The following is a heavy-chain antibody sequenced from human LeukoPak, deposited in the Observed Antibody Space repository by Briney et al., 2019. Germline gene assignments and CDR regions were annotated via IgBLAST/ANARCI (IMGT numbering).Heavy chain of an antibody. Sequence: GASVKVSCKASGYTFTSYGISWVRQAPGQGLEWMGWISAYNGNTNYAQKLQGRVTMTTDTSTSPAYMELRSLRSDDTAVYYCARDREGRDYYDSSGYGYFQHWGQGTLVTVSS. CDR1: GYTFTSYG. J-gene: IGHJ1*01. V-gene: IGHV1-18*01. CDR2: ISAYNGNT. D-gene: IGHD3-22*01. CDR3: ARDREGRDYYDSSGYGYFQH.